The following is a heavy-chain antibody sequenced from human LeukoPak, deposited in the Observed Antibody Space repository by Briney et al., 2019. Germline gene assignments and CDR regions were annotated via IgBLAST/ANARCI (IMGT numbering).Heavy chain of an antibody. D-gene: IGHD6-19*01. V-gene: IGHV3-30-3*01. Sequence: PGGSLRLSCAASGFTFSNYAMHWVRQVPGKGLEWVAFMSFDGSDKYYADSVKGRFTISRDNSKNTLYLQMNSLRFEDTAVYYCARDQPGTYTLSSTWGQGTLVTVSS. CDR2: MSFDGSDK. CDR1: GFTFSNYA. CDR3: ARDQPGTYTLSST. J-gene: IGHJ5*02.